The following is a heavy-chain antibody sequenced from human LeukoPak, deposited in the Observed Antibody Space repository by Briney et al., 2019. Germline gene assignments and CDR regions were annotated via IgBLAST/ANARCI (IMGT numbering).Heavy chain of an antibody. J-gene: IGHJ4*02. D-gene: IGHD2-15*01. V-gene: IGHV3-21*01. Sequence: GGSLRLSCSASGFTFAAYSMTWVRQAPGKGLEWVSSISASTKFIFYADSVKGRFTISRDNAGNSLYLQMNSLRAEDTALYYCARGGSGGTPVPYYSDYWGQGTLVTVSS. CDR3: ARGGSGGTPVPYYSDY. CDR1: GFTFAAYS. CDR2: ISASTKFI.